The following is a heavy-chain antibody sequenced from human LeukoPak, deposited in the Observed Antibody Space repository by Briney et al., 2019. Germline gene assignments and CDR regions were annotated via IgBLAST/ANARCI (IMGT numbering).Heavy chain of an antibody. D-gene: IGHD3-10*01. Sequence: PSETLSLTCTVSGGSVSEYYRSWVRQSPGKGLEWIGDIYESGGTNYNPSLRSRVTISLDTSKTQASLKVTSLTAADTAVYYCARDRAAFYYASGLAYWGQGIPVTVSS. CDR2: IYESGGT. J-gene: IGHJ4*02. CDR3: ARDRAAFYYASGLAY. V-gene: IGHV4-59*02. CDR1: GGSVSEYY.